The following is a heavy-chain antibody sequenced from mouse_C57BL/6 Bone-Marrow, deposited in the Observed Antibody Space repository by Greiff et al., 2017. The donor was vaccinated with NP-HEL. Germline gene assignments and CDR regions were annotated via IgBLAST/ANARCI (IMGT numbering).Heavy chain of an antibody. CDR1: GYTFTSYW. CDR3: ARGGVITTVVEDWYFDV. CDR2: IDPSDSET. D-gene: IGHD1-1*01. V-gene: IGHV1-52*01. Sequence: VQLQQPGAELVRPGSSVKLSCKASGYTFTSYWMPWVKQRPIQGLEWIGNIDPSDSETHYNQKFKDKATLTVDKSSSTAYMQLSSLTSEDSAVNYCARGGVITTVVEDWYFDVWGTGTTVTVSS. J-gene: IGHJ1*03.